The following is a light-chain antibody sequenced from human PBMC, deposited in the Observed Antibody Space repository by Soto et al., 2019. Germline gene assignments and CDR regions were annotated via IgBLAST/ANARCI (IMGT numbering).Light chain of an antibody. CDR1: QSVSNY. CDR3: QQRCYGLS. CDR2: ETS. J-gene: IGKJ4*01. Sequence: EIVLTQSPATLSLSPGDRATLSCRASQSVSNYLAWYQQKPGQAPRLLIYETSNRTSGIPARFSGSGSGTDFTLTISSLAPEDFAVYYCQQRCYGLSFGGGTKVEIK. V-gene: IGKV3-11*01.